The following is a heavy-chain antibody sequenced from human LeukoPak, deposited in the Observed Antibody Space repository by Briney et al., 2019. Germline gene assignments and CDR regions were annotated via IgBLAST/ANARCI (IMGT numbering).Heavy chain of an antibody. Sequence: GGSLRLSCAASGFTFSSYAMSWVRQAPGKGLEWVSYISSSSSTIYYADSVKGRFTISRDNAKNSLYLQMNSLRAEDTAVYYCARTIAGFDYWGQGTLVTVSS. CDR3: ARTIAGFDY. D-gene: IGHD6-13*01. J-gene: IGHJ4*02. CDR1: GFTFSSYA. CDR2: ISSSSSTI. V-gene: IGHV3-48*01.